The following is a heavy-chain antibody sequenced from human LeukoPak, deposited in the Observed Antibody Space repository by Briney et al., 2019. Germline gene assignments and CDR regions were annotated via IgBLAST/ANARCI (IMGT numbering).Heavy chain of an antibody. CDR2: IYHSGST. V-gene: IGHV4-30-2*01. J-gene: IGHJ4*02. Sequence: SETLSLTCTVSGDSISGHFWSWIRQPPGKGLEWIGYIYHSGSTYYNPSLKSRVTISVDRSKNQFSLKLSSVTAADTAVYHCARASGYDWGSSFDYWGQGTLVTVSS. CDR1: GDSISGHF. D-gene: IGHD5-12*01. CDR3: ARASGYDWGSSFDY.